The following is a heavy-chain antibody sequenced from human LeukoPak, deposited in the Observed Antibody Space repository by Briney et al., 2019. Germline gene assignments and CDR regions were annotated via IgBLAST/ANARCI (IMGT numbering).Heavy chain of an antibody. CDR3: ARVGSGWYLRFDP. J-gene: IGHJ5*02. CDR1: GGSFSGYY. D-gene: IGHD6-19*01. V-gene: IGHV4-34*01. Sequence: PSETLSLTCAVYGGSFSGYYWSWIRQPPGKGLEWIGEINHSGSTNYNPSLKSRVTISVDTSKNQLSLKLSSVTAADTAVYYCARVGSGWYLRFDPWGQGTLVTVSS. CDR2: INHSGST.